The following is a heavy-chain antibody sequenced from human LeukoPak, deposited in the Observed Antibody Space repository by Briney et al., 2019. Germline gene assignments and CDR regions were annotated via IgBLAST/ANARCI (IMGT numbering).Heavy chain of an antibody. CDR1: GYTFTSYD. J-gene: IGHJ3*02. D-gene: IGHD5-12*01. CDR3: AKVATRAFVI. CDR2: MKHNSGNT. V-gene: IGHV1-8*01. Sequence: ASVKVSCKASGYTFTSYDINWVRQATGKGLEWMEWMKHNSGNTGYAQKFQGRVTMTRNSSISTAYMELSRLRSDDTAVYYCAKVATRAFVIWGQGTMVTVSS.